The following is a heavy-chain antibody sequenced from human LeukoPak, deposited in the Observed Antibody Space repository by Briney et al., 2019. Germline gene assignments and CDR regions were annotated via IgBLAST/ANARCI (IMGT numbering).Heavy chain of an antibody. Sequence: SETLSLTCAVSGYSITSDYYWGWIRQPPGKGREWIGNIYHSGSTYYNPSLKSRVTISVDTSKNQFSLKLSSVTAADTAVYYCARDSGSHYYGSGSYFNWFDPWGQGTLVTVSS. D-gene: IGHD3-10*01. CDR3: ARDSGSHYYGSGSYFNWFDP. CDR2: IYHSGST. J-gene: IGHJ5*02. CDR1: GYSITSDYY. V-gene: IGHV4-38-2*02.